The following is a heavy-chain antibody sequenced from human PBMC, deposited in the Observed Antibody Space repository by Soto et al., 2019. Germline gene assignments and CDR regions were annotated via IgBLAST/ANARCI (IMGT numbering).Heavy chain of an antibody. CDR1: GYTFTSYG. J-gene: IGHJ4*02. D-gene: IGHD6-13*01. CDR2: ISAYNGNT. Sequence: ASVKVSSKASGYTFTSYGISWVRQAPGQGLEWMGWISAYNGNTNYAQKLQGRVTMTTDTSTSTAYMELRSLRSDDTAVYYCAREAGNSREYYFDYWGQGTLVTVSS. V-gene: IGHV1-18*01. CDR3: AREAGNSREYYFDY.